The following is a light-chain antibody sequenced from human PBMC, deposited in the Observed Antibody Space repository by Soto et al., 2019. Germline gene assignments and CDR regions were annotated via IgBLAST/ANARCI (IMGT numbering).Light chain of an antibody. CDR3: QQRSNWREWT. V-gene: IGKV3-11*01. J-gene: IGKJ1*01. CDR1: QSVSSY. Sequence: EIVLTQSPATLSLSPGERATLSCRASQSVSSYLAWYQQKPGKAPRLLNYDASNRATGIPARFSGSGSGKDVTLTISSLEPEDFSVYYFQQRSNWREWTFGQGTNEEIK. CDR2: DAS.